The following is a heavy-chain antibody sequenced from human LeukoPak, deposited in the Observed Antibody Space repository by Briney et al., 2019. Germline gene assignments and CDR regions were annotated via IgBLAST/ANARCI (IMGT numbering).Heavy chain of an antibody. Sequence: ASMKVSCKASGYSLTDYYINWVRQAPGQRPEWMGWINTNTGNPTYAQGFTGRFVFSLDTSVSTAYLQISSLKAEDTAVYYCARSSIAARPLDVWGKGTTVTVSS. D-gene: IGHD6-6*01. V-gene: IGHV7-4-1*02. CDR1: GYSLTDYY. CDR3: ARSSIAARPLDV. CDR2: INTNTGNP. J-gene: IGHJ6*04.